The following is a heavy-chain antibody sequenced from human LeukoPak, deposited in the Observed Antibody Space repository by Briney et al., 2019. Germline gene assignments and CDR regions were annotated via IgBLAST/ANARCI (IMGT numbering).Heavy chain of an antibody. D-gene: IGHD3-3*01. V-gene: IGHV4-39*01. CDR2: ICYTGHT. Sequence: SETLSLTRTVPVGSISSTPYCWGWIRQPPGKGLEWNGSICYTGHTYYNPSLRSRVTVSVDTSKNQFSLRLKSVTAADTAVYYCARRGMADFWIDYWGQGTLVTVSS. CDR1: VGSISSTPYC. CDR3: ARRGMADFWIDY. J-gene: IGHJ4*02.